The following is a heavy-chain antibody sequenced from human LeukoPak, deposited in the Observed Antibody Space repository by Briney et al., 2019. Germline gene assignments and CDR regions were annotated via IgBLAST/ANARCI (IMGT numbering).Heavy chain of an antibody. CDR3: AASRSLDRSLDY. D-gene: IGHD3-9*01. V-gene: IGHV3-7*01. CDR1: GFTFGKFW. CDR2: IKQDESVK. Sequence: GGSLRLSCAVSGFTFGKFWMHWVRQAPGKGLEWVANIKQDESVKYYVDSVKGQFTISRDNAKNSLFLQMNSLRVEDTAVYYCAASRSLDRSLDYWGQGTLVTVSS. J-gene: IGHJ4*02.